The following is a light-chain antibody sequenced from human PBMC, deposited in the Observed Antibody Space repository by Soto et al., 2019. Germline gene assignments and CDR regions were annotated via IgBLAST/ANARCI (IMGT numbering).Light chain of an antibody. CDR3: QQRYSWPLT. J-gene: IGKJ4*01. Sequence: ETVLTQSPGTLSLSPGERATLSCRASQSVSSSSLAWYQQRPGQAPRLLIYDASDRATGISARFSGSGSGTDFTLTISSLEPEDFAVYYCQQRYSWPLTFGGGTKVDIK. V-gene: IGKV3D-20*02. CDR2: DAS. CDR1: QSVSSSS.